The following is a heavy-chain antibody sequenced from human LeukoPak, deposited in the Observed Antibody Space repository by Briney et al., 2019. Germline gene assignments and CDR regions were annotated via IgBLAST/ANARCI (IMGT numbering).Heavy chain of an antibody. CDR3: AREGWELLRAFDI. CDR1: GFTFSSYG. V-gene: IGHV3-48*01. J-gene: IGHJ3*02. D-gene: IGHD1-26*01. Sequence: GGSLRLSCAASGFTFSSYGMTWVRQAPGKGLEWVSYISSSSSTIYYADSVKGRFTISRDNSKNTLYLQMGSLRAEDMAVYYCAREGWELLRAFDIWGQGTMVTVSS. CDR2: ISSSSSTI.